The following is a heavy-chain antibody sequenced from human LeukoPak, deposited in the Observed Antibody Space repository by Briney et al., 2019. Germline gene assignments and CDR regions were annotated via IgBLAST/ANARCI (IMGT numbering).Heavy chain of an antibody. CDR1: GGSISSYY. V-gene: IGHV4-4*07. J-gene: IGHJ6*03. D-gene: IGHD3-16*01. CDR2: IYTSGST. Sequence: PSETLCLTCTVSGGSISSYYWSWIRQPAGKGLEWIGRIYTSGSTNYNPSLKSRVTMPVDTSKNQFSLKLSPVTAADTAVYYCARGMFGGVSSARVDYYYYYMDVWGKGTAVTVSS. CDR3: ARGMFGGVSSARVDYYYYYMDV.